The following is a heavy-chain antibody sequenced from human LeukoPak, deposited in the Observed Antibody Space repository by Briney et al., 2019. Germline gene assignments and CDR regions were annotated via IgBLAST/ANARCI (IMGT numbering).Heavy chain of an antibody. J-gene: IGHJ4*02. CDR3: ARFYYDILTGYSPSFDY. CDR2: IVVGSGNT. D-gene: IGHD3-9*01. V-gene: IGHV1-58*02. CDR1: GFTFTSSA. Sequence: ASVKVSCKASGFTFTSSAMQWVRQARGQRLEWIGWIVVGSGNTNYAQKFQERVTITRDMSTSTAYMELSSLRSDDTAVYYCARFYYDILTGYSPSFDYWGQGTLVTVSS.